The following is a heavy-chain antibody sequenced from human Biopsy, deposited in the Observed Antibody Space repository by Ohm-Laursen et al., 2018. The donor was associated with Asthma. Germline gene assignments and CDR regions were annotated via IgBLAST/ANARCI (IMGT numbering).Heavy chain of an antibody. CDR2: ISAYNGNT. CDR3: ARGQKSPGDRWFDP. J-gene: IGHJ5*02. CDR1: GYTFTSYG. Sequence: ASVKVSCKASGYTFTSYGISWVRQAPGQGLEWMGWISAYNGNTNYAQKLQGRVTMTTDTSTSTAYMELSRLRSDDTALYYCARGQKSPGDRWFDPWGQGTLVTVSS. D-gene: IGHD7-27*01. V-gene: IGHV1-18*04.